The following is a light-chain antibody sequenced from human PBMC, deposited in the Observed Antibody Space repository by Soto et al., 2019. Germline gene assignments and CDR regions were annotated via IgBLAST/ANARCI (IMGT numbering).Light chain of an antibody. Sequence: DIQMTQSPSSLSAFLGDRVTITCRASQDISIYLNWFQQKPGKAPKLLIYDASNLENGVPSRFSGSGSWTDFTLTINSLQPDEIATYYCQQYNVVPPTFGQGTRLEI. CDR1: QDISIY. CDR3: QQYNVVPPT. V-gene: IGKV1-33*01. J-gene: IGKJ2*01. CDR2: DAS.